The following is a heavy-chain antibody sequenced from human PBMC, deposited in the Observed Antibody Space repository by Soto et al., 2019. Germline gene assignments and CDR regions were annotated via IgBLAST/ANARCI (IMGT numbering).Heavy chain of an antibody. CDR2: IYPGDSDT. J-gene: IGHJ3*02. D-gene: IGHD5-12*01. V-gene: IGHV5-51*01. Sequence: VRQMPGKGLEWMGIIYPGDSDTRYSPSFQGQVTISADKSISTAYLQWSSLKASDTAMYYCARQSGGHGAFDIWGQGTMVTVSS. CDR3: ARQSGGHGAFDI.